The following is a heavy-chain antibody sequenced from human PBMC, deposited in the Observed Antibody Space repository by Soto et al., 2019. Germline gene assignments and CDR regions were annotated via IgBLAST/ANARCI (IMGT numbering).Heavy chain of an antibody. CDR3: ARGAQAFWSGPFDY. D-gene: IGHD3-3*01. V-gene: IGHV4-4*07. J-gene: IGHJ4*02. Sequence: PSETLSLTCTVSGGSISNYFCNWIRQPAGKGLEWIGRIDNSGSTNYNPSLKSRITMSADTSRNQFSLKLNSVTAADTAVYYCARGAQAFWSGPFDYWGQGALVTVSS. CDR2: IDNSGST. CDR1: GGSISNYF.